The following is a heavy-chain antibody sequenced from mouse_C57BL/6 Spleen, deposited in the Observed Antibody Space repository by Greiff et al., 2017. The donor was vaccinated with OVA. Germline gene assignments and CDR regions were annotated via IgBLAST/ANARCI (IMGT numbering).Heavy chain of an antibody. CDR1: GFTFSSYA. V-gene: IGHV5-4*03. D-gene: IGHD2-4*01. Sequence: EVKLVESGGGLVKPGGSLKLSCAASGFTFSSYAMSWVRQTPEKRLEWVATISDGGSYTYYPDNVKGRFTISRDNAKNNLYLQMSHLKSEDTAMYYCARAPQYDYDGDWYFDVWGTGTTVTVSS. CDR2: ISDGGSYT. CDR3: ARAPQYDYDGDWYFDV. J-gene: IGHJ1*03.